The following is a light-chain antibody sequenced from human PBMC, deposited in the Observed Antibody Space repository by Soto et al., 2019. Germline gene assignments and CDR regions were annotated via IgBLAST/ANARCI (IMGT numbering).Light chain of an antibody. V-gene: IGLV1-44*01. CDR3: AAWDGSLNGPRYV. J-gene: IGLJ1*01. Sequence: QSVLTQPPSASGTPGQRVTISCSGSSSNIGSNTVNWYQQLPGTAPKLLIYSNNQRPSGVPDRFSGSKSGTSASLAISGLQSEDEADYYCAAWDGSLNGPRYVFGTGTKVTVL. CDR1: SSNIGSNT. CDR2: SNN.